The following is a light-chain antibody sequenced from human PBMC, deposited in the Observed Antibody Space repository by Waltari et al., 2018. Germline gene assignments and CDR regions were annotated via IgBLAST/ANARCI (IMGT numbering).Light chain of an antibody. Sequence: QSVLTQPPSASGTPGQRVTISCSGSSSNIGSNYVSWYQQLPGTAPKLLLYTSDQRPSGVPDRFSGSKSGTSASLAISGLRSEDEADYYCAAWDDSLSGRVFGGETKLTVL. CDR1: SSNIGSNY. J-gene: IGLJ3*02. CDR3: AAWDDSLSGRV. V-gene: IGLV1-47*01. CDR2: TSD.